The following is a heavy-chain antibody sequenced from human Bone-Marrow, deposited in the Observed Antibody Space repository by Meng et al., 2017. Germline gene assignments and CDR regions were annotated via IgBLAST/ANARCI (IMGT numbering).Heavy chain of an antibody. Sequence: ASVKVSCKTSGYTFSDYKMFWVRQAPGQGLEWMGWINPNTGDTYNAPKFQGRVTMTRDTSIITVYMEMSSLTYDDTAVYSCARSLFGSGSLFGYWGQGTLVTVSS. V-gene: IGHV1-2*02. CDR3: ARSLFGSGSLFGY. D-gene: IGHD3-10*01. J-gene: IGHJ4*02. CDR1: GYTFSDYK. CDR2: INPNTGDT.